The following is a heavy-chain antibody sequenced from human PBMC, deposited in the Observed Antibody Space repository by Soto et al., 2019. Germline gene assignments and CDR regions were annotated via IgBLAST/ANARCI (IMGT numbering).Heavy chain of an antibody. V-gene: IGHV3-11*06. CDR2: SSSSGHT. Sequence: KPGGSLRLSCAVSGFTFSDDDMNWIRQPPSKGLGWVSYSSSSGHTNYADSVNGRFTISRDKAKNTMYLQMNSLRVEDTDRYCCARVGHGMDQWLAIDYWGQGTLVTVSS. D-gene: IGHD6-19*01. CDR3: ARVGHGMDQWLAIDY. J-gene: IGHJ4*02. CDR1: GFTFSDDD.